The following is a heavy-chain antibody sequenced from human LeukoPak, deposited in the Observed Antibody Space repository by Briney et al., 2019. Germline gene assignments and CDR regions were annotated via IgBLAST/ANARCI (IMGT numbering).Heavy chain of an antibody. V-gene: IGHV4-39*01. CDR1: GGSISSYY. CDR3: AGYTGGRSDY. D-gene: IGHD3-16*01. CDR2: IYYSGST. J-gene: IGHJ4*02. Sequence: SETLSLTCTISGGSISSYYWGWIRQPPGKGLEWIGSIYYSGSTYYNPSLKSRVTISVDTSKNQFSLKLSSVTAADTAVYYCAGYTGGRSDYWGQGTLVTVSS.